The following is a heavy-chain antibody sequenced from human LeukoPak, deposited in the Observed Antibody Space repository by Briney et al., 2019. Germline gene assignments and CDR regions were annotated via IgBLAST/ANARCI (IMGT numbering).Heavy chain of an antibody. CDR3: ARYAAAGEFDY. D-gene: IGHD6-13*01. CDR1: GGSISNYY. J-gene: IGHJ4*02. CDR2: IYYSGNT. Sequence: PSETLSLTCTVSGGSISNYYWSWIRQPPGKGLEWIGYIYYSGNTKYNPSLKSRVTISVDTSKNQFSLKLSSVTAADTAVYYCARYAAAGEFDYWGQGTLVTVSS. V-gene: IGHV4-59*12.